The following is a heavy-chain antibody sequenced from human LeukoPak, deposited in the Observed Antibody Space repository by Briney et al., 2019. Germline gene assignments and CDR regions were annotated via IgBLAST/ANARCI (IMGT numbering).Heavy chain of an antibody. D-gene: IGHD1-26*01. V-gene: IGHV3-53*01. J-gene: IGHJ4*02. CDR3: ARDRSGSYDY. CDR2: IYSGGST. Sequence: GGCLRLSCAASGLTVSSNYMTWVRQAPGKGLEWVSVIYSGGSTYYADSVKGRFTISRDKSKNTLYLQMNSLRAEDTAVYYCARDRSGSYDYWGQGTLVTVST. CDR1: GLTVSSNY.